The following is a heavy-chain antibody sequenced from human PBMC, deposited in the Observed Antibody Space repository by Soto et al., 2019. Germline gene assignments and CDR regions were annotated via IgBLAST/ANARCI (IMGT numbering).Heavy chain of an antibody. CDR1: GFTFDDYA. D-gene: IGHD2-15*01. J-gene: IGHJ3*02. CDR2: ISWNSGSI. V-gene: IGHV3-9*01. CDR3: AKSWARYCSGVSCLRDAFDI. Sequence: EVQLVESGGGLVQPGRSLRLSCAASGFTFDDYAMHWVRQAPGKGLEWVSGISWNSGSIGYADSVKGRFTISRDNAKNSLYLQMNSLRAEDTALYYCAKSWARYCSGVSCLRDAFDIWGQGTMVTVSS.